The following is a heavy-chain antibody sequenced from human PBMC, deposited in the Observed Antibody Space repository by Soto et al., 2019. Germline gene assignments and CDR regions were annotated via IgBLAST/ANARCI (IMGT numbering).Heavy chain of an antibody. CDR2: IYYSGTT. V-gene: IGHV4-39*01. Sequence: SETLSLTCTVSGGSISSNSYYWAWIRQPPGKGLEWIGNIYYSGTTYYNPSLKSRISINPDTSKNQFSLQLNSVTPEDTAVYYCARHKCGGDSCYGYYGMDVWGQGTTVTVS. D-gene: IGHD2-15*01. J-gene: IGHJ6*02. CDR3: ARHKCGGDSCYGYYGMDV. CDR1: GGSISSNSYY.